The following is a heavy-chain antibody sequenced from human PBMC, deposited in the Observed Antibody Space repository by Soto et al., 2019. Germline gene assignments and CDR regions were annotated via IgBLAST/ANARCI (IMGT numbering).Heavy chain of an antibody. CDR3: ARLTYTSRWYNWFDS. V-gene: IGHV4-39*01. D-gene: IGHD6-13*01. CDR2: MYYTGST. J-gene: IGHJ5*01. CDR1: GGSTRSSSHY. Sequence: PSETLSLTCTVSGGSTRSSSHYWGWIRQPPGKGLEWIGSMYYTGSTYYNPSLKSRVTISIDTSKNQFSLKLSSVTAADTAVYYCARLTYTSRWYNWFDSWGQGTLVT.